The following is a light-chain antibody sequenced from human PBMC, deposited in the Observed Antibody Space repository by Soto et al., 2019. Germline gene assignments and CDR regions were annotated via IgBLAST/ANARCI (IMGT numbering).Light chain of an antibody. V-gene: IGKV3-20*01. Sequence: EIVLTQSPGTLSLSPGEGATLSCRASQSISSSNLAWYQQKPGQAPRLLIFGATRRATGIPDRFSGSGSGTDFTLTISRLEPEDFAVYYCQHCGSSSYTVGLGTILGIK. CDR2: GAT. CDR1: QSISSSN. CDR3: QHCGSSSYT. J-gene: IGKJ2*01.